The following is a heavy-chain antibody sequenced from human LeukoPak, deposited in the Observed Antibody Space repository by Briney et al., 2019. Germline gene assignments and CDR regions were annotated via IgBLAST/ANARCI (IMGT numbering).Heavy chain of an antibody. J-gene: IGHJ4*02. D-gene: IGHD4-23*01. CDR1: GGTFSSYA. Sequence: GASVKVSCKASGGTFSSYAISWVRQAPGQGLEWMGGIIPIFGTANYAQKFQGRVTITTDESTSTAYMELSSLRSEDTAVYYCARDLSDYGGNPGGDWGQGTLVTVSS. CDR3: ARDLSDYGGNPGGD. CDR2: IIPIFGTA. V-gene: IGHV1-69*05.